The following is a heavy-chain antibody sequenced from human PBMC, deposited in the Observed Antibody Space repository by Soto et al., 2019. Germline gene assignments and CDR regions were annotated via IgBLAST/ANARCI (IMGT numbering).Heavy chain of an antibody. CDR1: GFTFSSYG. D-gene: IGHD1-26*01. J-gene: IGHJ4*02. CDR3: AKGRWELLGSDY. V-gene: IGHV3-30*18. Sequence: SGGSLRLSCAASGFTFSSYGMHWVRQAPGKGLEWVAVISYDGSNKYYADSVKGRFTISRDNSKNTLYLQMNSLRAEDTAVYYCAKGRWELLGSDYWGQGTLVTV. CDR2: ISYDGSNK.